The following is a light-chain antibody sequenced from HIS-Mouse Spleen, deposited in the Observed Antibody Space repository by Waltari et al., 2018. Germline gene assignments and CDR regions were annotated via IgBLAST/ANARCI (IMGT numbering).Light chain of an antibody. V-gene: IGLV1-47*01. Sequence: QSVLTQPPSASGTPGQRVTISCSGSSSNIGSNYVYWYQQPPGTAPKLLIYRKNQRPSGVPDRCAGSKSGTSASRAISGLRSEDEADYYCAAWDDSLSGPVFGGGTKLTVL. J-gene: IGLJ2*01. CDR1: SSNIGSNY. CDR3: AAWDDSLSGPV. CDR2: RKN.